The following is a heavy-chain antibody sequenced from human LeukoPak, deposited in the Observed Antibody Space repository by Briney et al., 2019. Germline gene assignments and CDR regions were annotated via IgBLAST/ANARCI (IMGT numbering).Heavy chain of an antibody. CDR3: ARDHEGVGATTFDY. CDR1: GGSFSGYY. D-gene: IGHD1-26*01. CDR2: INHSGST. Sequence: SETLSLTCAVYGGSFSGYYWSWIRQPPGKGLEWIGEINHSGSTNYNPSLKSRVTISVDTSKNQFSLKLSSVTAADTAVYYCARDHEGVGATTFDYWGQGTLVTVSS. V-gene: IGHV4-34*01. J-gene: IGHJ4*02.